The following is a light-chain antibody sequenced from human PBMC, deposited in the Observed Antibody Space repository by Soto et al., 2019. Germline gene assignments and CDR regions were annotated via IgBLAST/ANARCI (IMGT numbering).Light chain of an antibody. CDR3: QQYNNWPRT. CDR2: GPS. J-gene: IGKJ1*01. V-gene: IGKV3-15*01. Sequence: EIVMTQSPATLSVSPGERATLSCRASQSVSSNFAWYRKKPGKAPGLLIYGPSTRATGIPARFSGSGSGTEFTLTISSLQSEDFAVYYCQQYNNWPRTFGQGTKVEIK. CDR1: QSVSSN.